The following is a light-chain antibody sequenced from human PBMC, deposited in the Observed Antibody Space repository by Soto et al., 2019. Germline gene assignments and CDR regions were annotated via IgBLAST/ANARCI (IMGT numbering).Light chain of an antibody. CDR2: DIS. J-gene: IGLJ2*01. CDR1: SSDVGGYHF. CDR3: SAYSTSSTARV. V-gene: IGLV2-14*01. Sequence: QSALTQPASVSGSPGQSITISCTGTSSDVGGYHFVSWYQQHPANAPKLIIYDISKRPSGVSNRFSGSKSGITASLTISGLQAEDEADDYCSAYSTSSTARVFGGGTKVTGL.